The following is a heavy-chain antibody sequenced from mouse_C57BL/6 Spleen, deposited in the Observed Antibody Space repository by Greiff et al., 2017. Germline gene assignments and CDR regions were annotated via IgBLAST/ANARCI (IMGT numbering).Heavy chain of an antibody. Sequence: VQLQQSGPELVKPGASVKISCKASGYTFTDYYMNWVKQSHGKSLEWIGDINPNNGGTSYNQKFKGKATLTVDKSSSTAYMELRSLTSEDSAVYYCAREWLLAYWGQGTLVTVSA. CDR1: GYTFTDYY. CDR2: INPNNGGT. J-gene: IGHJ3*01. D-gene: IGHD2-2*01. CDR3: AREWLLAY. V-gene: IGHV1-26*01.